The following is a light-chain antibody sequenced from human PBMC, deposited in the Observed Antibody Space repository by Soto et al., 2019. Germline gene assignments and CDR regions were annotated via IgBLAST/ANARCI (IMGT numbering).Light chain of an antibody. V-gene: IGLV1-44*01. J-gene: IGLJ1*01. CDR1: SSNIGSNT. CDR2: SNN. Sequence: QSVLTQPPSASGTPGQRVTISCSGSSSNIGSNTVNWYQQLPGTAPKLLIYSNNQRPSGVPDRFSGSKSGTSASLAISGLQSEDEADYYCVAWQDSLNGHYFFPTGTKVTVL. CDR3: VAWQDSLNGHYF.